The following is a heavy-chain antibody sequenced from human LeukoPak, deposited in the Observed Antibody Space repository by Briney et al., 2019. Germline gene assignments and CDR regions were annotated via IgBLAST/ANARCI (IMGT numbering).Heavy chain of an antibody. V-gene: IGHV4-59*08. J-gene: IGHJ4*02. CDR1: GGSIRSNY. D-gene: IGHD7-27*01. CDR3: AIHALTGDDYVDY. CDR2: IYHSGNT. Sequence: SETLSLTCPVSGGSIRSNYWSWIRQPPGKGLEWIGYIYHSGNTNYNPSLKSRVTISVDTSKNQFSLNLRSVTAADTAVYYCAIHALTGDDYVDYWGQGTLVTVSS.